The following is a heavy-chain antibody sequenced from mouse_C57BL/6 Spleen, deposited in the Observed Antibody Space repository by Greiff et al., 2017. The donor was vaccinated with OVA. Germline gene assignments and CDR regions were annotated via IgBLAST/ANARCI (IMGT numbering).Heavy chain of an antibody. CDR2: ISDGGSYT. D-gene: IGHD2-3*01. CDR3: AREGWLLRGAY. J-gene: IGHJ3*01. Sequence: EVQLVESGGGLVKPGGSLKLSCAASGFTFSSYAMSWVRQTQEKRLEWVATISDGGSYTYYPDNVKGRFTISRDNAKNNLYLQMSHLKSEDTAMYYCAREGWLLRGAYWGQGTLVTVSA. CDR1: GFTFSSYA. V-gene: IGHV5-4*01.